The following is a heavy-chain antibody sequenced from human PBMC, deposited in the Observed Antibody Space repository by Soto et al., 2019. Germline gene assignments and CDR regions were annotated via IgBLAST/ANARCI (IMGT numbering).Heavy chain of an antibody. Sequence: EVQLVESGGGLVQPGGSLRLSCAASGFSLYNYAMDWVRQAPGQGLEWVSYISLSSANIHYADSVRGRFTVSRDNAKNSLYLQMNSLGAEDTAVYDCVRYPSRGNEWARYVDLWGRGTLVTVSS. J-gene: IGHJ2*01. CDR3: VRYPSRGNEWARYVDL. CDR2: ISLSSANI. CDR1: GFSLYNYA. V-gene: IGHV3-48*01. D-gene: IGHD1-1*01.